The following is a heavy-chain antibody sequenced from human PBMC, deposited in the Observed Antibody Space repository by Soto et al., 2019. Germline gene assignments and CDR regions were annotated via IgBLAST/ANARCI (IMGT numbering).Heavy chain of an antibody. CDR2: IVVGSGNT. J-gene: IGHJ3*02. V-gene: IGHV1-58*01. CDR3: AADREYSGSDAFDI. D-gene: IGHD5-12*01. Sequence: SVKVSCKASGFTFTSSAVQWVRQARGQRLEWIGWIVVGSGNTNYAQKFQERVTITRDMSTSTAYMELSSLRSEDTAVYYCAADREYSGSDAFDIWGQGTMVTVSS. CDR1: GFTFTSSA.